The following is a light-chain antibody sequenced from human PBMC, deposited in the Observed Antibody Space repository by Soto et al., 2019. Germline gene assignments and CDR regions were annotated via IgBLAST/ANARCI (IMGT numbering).Light chain of an antibody. CDR3: QHYQRSPPS. CDR2: AAT. CDR1: HPININ. Sequence: DIQMTQSPSSLSASVGDRVTITCRASHPININLVWFQQKPGKAPKSLIYAATNLQSGVPSRFSGGRCGADFSLSISSLQPEDVATYYCQHYQRSPPSFGGGTKLEIK. V-gene: IGKV1-16*01. J-gene: IGKJ4*01.